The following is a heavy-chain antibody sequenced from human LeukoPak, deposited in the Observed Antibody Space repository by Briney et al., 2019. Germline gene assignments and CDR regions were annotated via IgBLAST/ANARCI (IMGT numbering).Heavy chain of an antibody. V-gene: IGHV4-34*01. Sequence: SETLSLTCAVYGGSFSGHYWSWIRQPRGKGLEWIGEINHSGSTNYNPSLKSRVTISVDTSKNQFSLKLSSVTAADTAVYYCARRGFRKGIAARAWFDPWGQGTLVTVSS. D-gene: IGHD6-6*01. CDR3: ARRGFRKGIAARAWFDP. CDR2: INHSGST. J-gene: IGHJ5*02. CDR1: GGSFSGHY.